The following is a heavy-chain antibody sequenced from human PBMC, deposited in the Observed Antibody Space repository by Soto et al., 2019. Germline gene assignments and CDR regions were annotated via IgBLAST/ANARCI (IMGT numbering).Heavy chain of an antibody. D-gene: IGHD1-26*01. V-gene: IGHV3-74*01. Sequence: GGSLRLSCAVSGFTFKTYWMHWVRHAPGKGLVWVSRINQDGTRTDYADSVKGRVTISRDNAKDTVYLQMSSLRVEDTAVYYCVREDPGRPELFDYWGQGTLVPVSS. CDR3: VREDPGRPELFDY. CDR1: GFTFKTYW. J-gene: IGHJ4*02. CDR2: INQDGTRT.